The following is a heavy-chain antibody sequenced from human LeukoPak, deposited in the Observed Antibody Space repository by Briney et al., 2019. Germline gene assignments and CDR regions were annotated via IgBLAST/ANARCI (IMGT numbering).Heavy chain of an antibody. J-gene: IGHJ3*02. D-gene: IGHD1-26*01. CDR3: ARAAYRAFDI. CDR2: INHSGST. V-gene: IGHV4-34*01. CDR1: GGSFSGYY. Sequence: SETLSLTCAVYGGSFSGYYWSWIRQPPGKGLEWIGEINHSGSTNHNPSLKSRVTISVDTSKNQFSLKLSSVTAADTAVYYCARAAYRAFDIWGQGTMVTVSS.